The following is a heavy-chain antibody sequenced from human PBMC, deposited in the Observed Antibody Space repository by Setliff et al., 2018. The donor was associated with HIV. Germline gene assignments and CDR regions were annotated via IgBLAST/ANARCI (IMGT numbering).Heavy chain of an antibody. CDR1: GYTFINYG. CDR3: SRVPRTGPLDY. Sequence: ASVKVSCKTSGYTFINYGIHWVRQAPGQRLEWMGWVSVYNGNTNYAEKFQGRVTMTTDTSTSTAYMDLRSLRADDTALYYCSRVPRTGPLDYWGQGTLVTVSS. V-gene: IGHV1-18*01. CDR2: VSVYNGNT. J-gene: IGHJ4*02.